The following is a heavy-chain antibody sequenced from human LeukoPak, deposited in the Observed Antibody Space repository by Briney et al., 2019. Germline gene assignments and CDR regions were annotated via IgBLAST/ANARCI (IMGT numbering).Heavy chain of an antibody. J-gene: IGHJ5*02. D-gene: IGHD3-10*01. V-gene: IGHV4-30-4*01. Sequence: SETLSLTCTVSGGSISSYYWSWIRQPPGKGLEWIGYIYYSGSTYYNPSLKSRVTISVDTSKNQFSPKLSSVTAADTAVYYCAREPYYYYGSGNGWFDPWGQGTLVTVSS. CDR3: AREPYYYYGSGNGWFDP. CDR1: GGSISSYY. CDR2: IYYSGST.